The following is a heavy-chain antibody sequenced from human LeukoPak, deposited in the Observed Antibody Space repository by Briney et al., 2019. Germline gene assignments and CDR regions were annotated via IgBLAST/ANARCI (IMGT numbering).Heavy chain of an antibody. Sequence: SVKVSCKASGYTFTSYGISWVRQAPGQGLEWMGGIIPIFGTANYAQKFQGRVTITADESTSTAYMELSSLRSEDTAVYYCAGTNDIVVVPAAIRGGGAFDIRGQGTMVTVSS. V-gene: IGHV1-69*13. CDR3: AGTNDIVVVPAAIRGGGAFDI. J-gene: IGHJ3*02. CDR2: IIPIFGTA. CDR1: GYTFTSYG. D-gene: IGHD2-2*02.